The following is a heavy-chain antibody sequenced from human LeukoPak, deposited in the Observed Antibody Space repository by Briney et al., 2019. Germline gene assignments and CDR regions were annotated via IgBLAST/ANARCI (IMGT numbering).Heavy chain of an antibody. CDR2: ISSNSGNI. V-gene: IGHV3-9*01. CDR3: AKALQARKVTSGDNWFDP. Sequence: GRSLRLSCAGSGFNFDDYDMHWVRHPPGKGLEWVSSISSNSGNIAYADSVKGRFTISRDNARNSLYLQMNSLRPEDTALYYCAKALQARKVTSGDNWFDPWGQGTLVTVSS. CDR1: GFNFDDYD. D-gene: IGHD1-26*01. J-gene: IGHJ5*02.